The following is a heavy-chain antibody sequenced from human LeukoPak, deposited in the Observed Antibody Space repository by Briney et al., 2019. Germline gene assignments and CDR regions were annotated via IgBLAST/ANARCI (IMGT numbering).Heavy chain of an antibody. CDR3: ARDRPYTGGWRGFDY. CDR1: GGTFSRYA. J-gene: IGHJ4*02. D-gene: IGHD6-19*01. V-gene: IGHV1-69*13. CDR2: IIPMFGIA. Sequence: SVKVSCKASGGTFSRYASSWVRQPPGQGLEWMGGIIPMFGIANYAQKFQGRVTITADESTSTAYMELSSLRSEDTAVYYCARDRPYTGGWRGFDYWGQGTLVTVSS.